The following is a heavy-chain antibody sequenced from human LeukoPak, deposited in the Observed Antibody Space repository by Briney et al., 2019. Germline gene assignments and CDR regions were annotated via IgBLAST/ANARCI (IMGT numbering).Heavy chain of an antibody. V-gene: IGHV3-21*01. D-gene: IGHD6-13*01. CDR2: ISSSSSYI. Sequence: KPGGSLRLSRAASGFTFSSYSMNWVRQAPGKGLEWVSSISSSSSYIYYADSVKGRFTISRDNAKNSLYLQMNSLRAEDTAVYYCASKERKAAPANGSYWGQGTLVTVSS. CDR1: GFTFSSYS. CDR3: ASKERKAAPANGSY. J-gene: IGHJ4*02.